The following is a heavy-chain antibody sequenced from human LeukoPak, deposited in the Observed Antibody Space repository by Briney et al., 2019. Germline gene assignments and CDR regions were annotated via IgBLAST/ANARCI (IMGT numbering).Heavy chain of an antibody. J-gene: IGHJ6*03. CDR1: GFRFTNYW. Sequence: PGGSLRLSCVGSGFRFTNYWMHWVRQAPGKGLVWVSRVLSDGSRITYADSVKGRFTISRDNAKNTLYLQMNSLRAEDTAVYYCARGHRAVAGPYYYYYYYMDVWGKGTTVTVSS. D-gene: IGHD6-19*01. CDR3: ARGHRAVAGPYYYYYYYMDV. CDR2: VLSDGSRI. V-gene: IGHV3-74*03.